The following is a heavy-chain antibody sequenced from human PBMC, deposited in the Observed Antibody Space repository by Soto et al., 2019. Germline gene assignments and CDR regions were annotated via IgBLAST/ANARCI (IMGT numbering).Heavy chain of an antibody. CDR3: AAMGELSSRYFDD. D-gene: IGHD3-16*02. V-gene: IGHV3-23*01. J-gene: IGHJ4*02. CDR2: ISGSGGST. Sequence: GGSLRLSCAASGFTFSSYAMSWVRQAPGKGLEWVSAISGSGGSTYYADSVKGRFTNSRDNSKNTLYLQMNSLRAEDTAVYNCAAMGELSSRYFDDWGQGTLVTVSS. CDR1: GFTFSSYA.